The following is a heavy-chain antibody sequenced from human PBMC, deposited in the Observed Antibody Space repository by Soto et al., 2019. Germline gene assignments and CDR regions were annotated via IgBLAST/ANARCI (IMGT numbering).Heavy chain of an antibody. D-gene: IGHD3-10*01. V-gene: IGHV4-30-4*01. CDR3: ARDRPTMVRGGYHDAFDI. Sequence: SETLSLTCTVSGGSISSGDYYWSWIRQPPGKGLEWIGYIYYSGSTYYNPSLKSRVTISVDTSKNQFSLKLSSVTAADTAVYYCARDRPTMVRGGYHDAFDIWGQGPMVTV. J-gene: IGHJ3*02. CDR2: IYYSGST. CDR1: GGSISSGDYY.